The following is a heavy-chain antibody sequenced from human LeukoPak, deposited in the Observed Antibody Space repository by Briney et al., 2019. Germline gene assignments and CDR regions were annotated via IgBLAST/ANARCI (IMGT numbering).Heavy chain of an antibody. D-gene: IGHD2-2*01. V-gene: IGHV3-23*01. J-gene: IGHJ4*02. CDR1: GITFSRYA. CDR2: ISSCGGNT. CDR3: AKVALVGYCSSATSCPLDY. Sequence: GGSLRLSCAASGITFSRYAFNWVRQAPGKGLEWVSGISSCGGNTHYADSVKGRFTISRDNSKNTLYLEMNSLRVEDTAVYFCAKVALVGYCSSATSCPLDYWGQGTLVTVSS.